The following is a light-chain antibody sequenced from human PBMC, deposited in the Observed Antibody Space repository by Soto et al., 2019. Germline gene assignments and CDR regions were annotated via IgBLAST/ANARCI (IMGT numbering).Light chain of an antibody. CDR3: CSYAGRINWV. J-gene: IGLJ3*02. CDR2: EVS. Sequence: QSVLTQPASVSGSPGQSITISCTGTSSDVGSYNLVSWFQQHPGEAPKLIIYEVSDRPSGVSNRFSGSKSGNTASLTISGLQGSDEADDYCCSYAGRINWVFGGGTKLTVL. V-gene: IGLV2-23*02. CDR1: SSDVGSYNL.